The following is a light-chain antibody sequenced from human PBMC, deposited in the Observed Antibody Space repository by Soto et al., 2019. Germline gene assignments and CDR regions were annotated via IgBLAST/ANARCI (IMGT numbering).Light chain of an antibody. CDR2: AAS. CDR3: QHYNSYSEA. J-gene: IGKJ1*01. CDR1: QGISSY. V-gene: IGKV1D-8*02. Sequence: ILVTQSLSLLSASTGDRVTISCRMSQGISSYLAWYQQKPGKAPELLIYAASTLQSGVPSRFSGSGSGTEFTLTISSLQPDDFATYYCQHYNSYSEAFGQGTKVDIK.